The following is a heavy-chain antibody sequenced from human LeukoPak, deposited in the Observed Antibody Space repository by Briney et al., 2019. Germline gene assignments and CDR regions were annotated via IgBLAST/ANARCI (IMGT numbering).Heavy chain of an antibody. CDR3: ARDGYYYDSSGYLYYFDY. CDR2: IYTSGST. V-gene: IGHV4-4*07. Sequence: SETLSLTCTVSGGSISSYYWSWIRQPAGKGLEWIGRIYTSGSTNYNPSLKSRVTMSVDTSKNQFSLKLSSVTAADTAVYYCARDGYYYDSSGYLYYFDYWGQGTLVTVSS. CDR1: GGSISSYY. D-gene: IGHD3-22*01. J-gene: IGHJ4*02.